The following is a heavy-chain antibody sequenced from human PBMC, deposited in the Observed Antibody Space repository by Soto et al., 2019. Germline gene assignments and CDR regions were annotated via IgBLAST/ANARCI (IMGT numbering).Heavy chain of an antibody. D-gene: IGHD1-20*01. V-gene: IGHV3-23*01. Sequence: PGGSLRLSCAASGFTFSTYAMAWVRQAPXKGLEWVSGVSASGLNTDYADPVKGRFYISRDNSKNTLYLQMNSLRAEDTAVYYCAKDFLTGTSYYYYYVMDVWGQGTTVIVSS. CDR3: AKDFLTGTSYYYYYVMDV. CDR2: VSASGLNT. J-gene: IGHJ6*01. CDR1: GFTFSTYA.